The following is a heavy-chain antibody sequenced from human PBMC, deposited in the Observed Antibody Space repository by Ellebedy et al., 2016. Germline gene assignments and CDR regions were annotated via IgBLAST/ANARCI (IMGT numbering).Heavy chain of an antibody. V-gene: IGHV3-23*01. D-gene: IGHD4-17*01. J-gene: IGHJ4*02. CDR1: GLNLNTFF. CDR2: ISPGSDIT. CDR3: RQGHYADL. Sequence: GESLKISXTASGLNLNTFFMTWVRQAPGKGLEWVSTISPGSDITRLADFVKGRFTISRDNFKNSVYLRMNSLRVEDTAVYYCRQGHYADLWGQGTLVTVSS.